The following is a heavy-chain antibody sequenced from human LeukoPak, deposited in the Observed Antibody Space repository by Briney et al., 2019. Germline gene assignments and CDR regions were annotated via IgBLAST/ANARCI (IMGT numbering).Heavy chain of an antibody. J-gene: IGHJ5*02. D-gene: IGHD1-26*01. CDR3: ARVATTDWFDP. CDR2: IYYSGST. V-gene: IGHV4-59*12. CDR1: GGSISSYY. Sequence: SETLSLTCTVSGGSISSYYWSWIRQPPGKGLEWIGYIYYSGSTNYNPSLKSRVTISVDTSKNQFSLKLSSVTAADTAVYYCARVATTDWFDPWGQGTLVTVSS.